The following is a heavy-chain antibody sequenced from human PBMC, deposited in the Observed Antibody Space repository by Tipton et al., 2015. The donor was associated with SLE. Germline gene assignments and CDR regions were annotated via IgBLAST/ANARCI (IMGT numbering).Heavy chain of an antibody. J-gene: IGHJ4*02. CDR2: INTGGGT. Sequence: TLSLTCTVSGGSITSSSYFWGWIRQSPGKGLEWIGNINTGGGTYRNPSLMSRVTISVDTSKNQFSLKLSSVTAADTAVYYCARAGGGGYDYFDYWGQGALVTVSS. D-gene: IGHD5-12*01. V-gene: IGHV4-39*07. CDR3: ARAGGGGYDYFDY. CDR1: GGSITSSSYF.